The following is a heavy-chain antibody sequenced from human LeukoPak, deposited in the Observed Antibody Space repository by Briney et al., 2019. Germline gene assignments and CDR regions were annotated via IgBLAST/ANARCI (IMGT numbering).Heavy chain of an antibody. CDR3: ARGVLYYDILTGYFYFDY. V-gene: IGHV4-59*01. J-gene: IGHJ4*02. CDR2: AYYSGSS. Sequence: SETLSLTCTVSGGSISSYYWSWIRQPPGKGLEWIGYAYYSGSSNYNPSLKSRVTISVDTSKNQFSLKLTSVTAADTAVYYCARGVLYYDILTGYFYFDYWGQGTLVTVSS. D-gene: IGHD3-9*01. CDR1: GGSISSYY.